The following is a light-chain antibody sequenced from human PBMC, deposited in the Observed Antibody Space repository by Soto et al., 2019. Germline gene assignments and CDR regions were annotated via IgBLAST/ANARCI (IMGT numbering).Light chain of an antibody. CDR1: SSDVGDYNY. J-gene: IGLJ2*01. CDR3: CSYAGTYTVV. Sequence: QSALTQPRSVSGSPGQSVTISCTGTSSDVGDYNYVSWYQQHPGKAPKFIIYEVSKRPSGVPDRFSGSKSSNTASLTISGLQAEDEADYYCCSYAGTYTVVFGGGTKLTVL. CDR2: EVS. V-gene: IGLV2-11*01.